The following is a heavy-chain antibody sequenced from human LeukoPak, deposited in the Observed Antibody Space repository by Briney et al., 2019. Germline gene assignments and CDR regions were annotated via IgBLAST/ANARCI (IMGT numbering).Heavy chain of an antibody. CDR2: IHNDGST. CDR3: ASRSGWYHYFDY. CDR1: GFVVSSNY. Sequence: GGSLSLSCAASGFVVSSNYMNWVRQAPGKGLKWVSFIHNDGSTFYADSVKGRFTISKDNSKNTVYLQMNSLRVEDTAVYYCASRSGWYHYFDYWGQGTLVTVSS. D-gene: IGHD6-19*01. J-gene: IGHJ4*02. V-gene: IGHV3-53*01.